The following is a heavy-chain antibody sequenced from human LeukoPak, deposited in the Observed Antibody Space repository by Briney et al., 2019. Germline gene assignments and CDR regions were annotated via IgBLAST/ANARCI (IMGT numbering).Heavy chain of an antibody. J-gene: IGHJ6*02. V-gene: IGHV3-66*04. CDR1: GFTLSGYG. CDR2: IYSGGST. D-gene: IGHD3-3*01. CDR3: ARHFGVVTKGVYYYYYGMDV. Sequence: SGGSLRLSCAASGFTLSGYGMSWVRQAPGKGLEWVSVIYSGGSTYYADSVKGRFTISRDNSKNTLYLQMNSPRAEDTAVYYCARHFGVVTKGVYYYYYGMDVWGQGTTVTVSS.